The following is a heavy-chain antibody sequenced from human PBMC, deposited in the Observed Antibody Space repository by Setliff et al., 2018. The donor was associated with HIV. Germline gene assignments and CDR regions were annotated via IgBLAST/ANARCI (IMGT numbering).Heavy chain of an antibody. J-gene: IGHJ4*02. D-gene: IGHD2-15*01. V-gene: IGHV5-51*01. CDR1: GSSFSTYW. Sequence: PGESLKISCKTSGSSFSTYWVGWVRQMPGKGLEWLGILYFGDSDPKYNPSFEGQVTISADKSIKTAFLQWRRLKTSDTAIYYCARGRGGYFGGGRYYNLPYFDSWGQGTLVTVSS. CDR3: ARGRGGYFGGGRYYNLPYFDS. CDR2: LYFGDSDP.